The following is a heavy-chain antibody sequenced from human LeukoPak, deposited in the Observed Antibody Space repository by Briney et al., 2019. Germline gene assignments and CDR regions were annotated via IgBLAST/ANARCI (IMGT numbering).Heavy chain of an antibody. J-gene: IGHJ4*02. V-gene: IGHV3-21*01. Sequence: GGSLRLSCAGSGFTFSSYSMNWVRQAPGKGLEWVSSISSSSSYIYYADSVKGRFTISRDNAKNSLYLQMNRLRAEDTAVYYCASYYDSSCYYDYWGQGTLVTV. CDR1: GFTFSSYS. D-gene: IGHD3-22*01. CDR2: ISSSSSYI. CDR3: ASYYDSSCYYDY.